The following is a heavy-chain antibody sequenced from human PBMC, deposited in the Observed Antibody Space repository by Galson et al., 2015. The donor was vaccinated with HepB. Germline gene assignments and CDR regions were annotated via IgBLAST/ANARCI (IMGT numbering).Heavy chain of an antibody. CDR2: YDPEDGEI. Sequence: SVKVSCKVSGYTLNELSMHWVRQAPGKGLEWMGGYDPEDGEIIYAQKFQGRVTMTEDTSTDTAYMELSSLRSEDTAVYYCAIDRGVATIFRTWGQGTMVTVSS. D-gene: IGHD5-12*01. V-gene: IGHV1-24*01. CDR3: AIDRGVATIFRT. J-gene: IGHJ3*01. CDR1: GYTLNELS.